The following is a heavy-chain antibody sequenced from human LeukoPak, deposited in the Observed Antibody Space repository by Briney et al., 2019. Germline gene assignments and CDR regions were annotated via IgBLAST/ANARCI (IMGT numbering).Heavy chain of an antibody. CDR2: IYYSGST. V-gene: IGHV4-30-4*08. CDR1: GGSISSGDYY. D-gene: IGHD6-13*01. Sequence: SQTLSLTCTVSGGSISSGDYYWSWIRQPPAKGLEWIGYIYYSGSTYYNPSLKSRVTISVDTSKNQFSLKLSSVTAADTAVYYCARGKQQLVYDYFDYWGQGTLVTVSS. J-gene: IGHJ4*02. CDR3: ARGKQQLVYDYFDY.